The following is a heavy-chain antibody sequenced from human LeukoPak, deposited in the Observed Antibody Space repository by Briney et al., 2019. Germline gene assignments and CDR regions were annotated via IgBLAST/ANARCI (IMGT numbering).Heavy chain of an antibody. CDR1: GFTFSSYG. V-gene: IGHV4-31*02. CDR2: IYYSGST. Sequence: LRLSCAASGFTFSSYGMHWVRQAPGKGLEWIGYIYYSGSTYYNPSLKSRVTISVDTSKNQFSLKLSSVTAADTAVYYCARVPILHTAFDIWGQGTMVTVSS. J-gene: IGHJ3*02. CDR3: ARVPILHTAFDI. D-gene: IGHD3-3*01.